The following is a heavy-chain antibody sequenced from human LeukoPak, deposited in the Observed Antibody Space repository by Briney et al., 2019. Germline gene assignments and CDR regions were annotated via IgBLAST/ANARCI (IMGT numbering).Heavy chain of an antibody. V-gene: IGHV1-69*05. Sequence: SVKVSCKASGGTFSSYAISWMRQAPGQGLEWMGGIIPIFGTANYAQMFQGRVTITTDESTSTAYMELSSLRSEDTAVYYCARDLSGDYFDYWSQGTLVTVSS. CDR1: GGTFSSYA. CDR3: ARDLSGDYFDY. J-gene: IGHJ4*02. D-gene: IGHD4-17*01. CDR2: IIPIFGTA.